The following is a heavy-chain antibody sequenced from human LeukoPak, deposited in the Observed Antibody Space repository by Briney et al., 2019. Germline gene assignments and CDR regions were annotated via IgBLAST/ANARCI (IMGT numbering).Heavy chain of an antibody. CDR1: GFSFDDYA. V-gene: IGHV3-21*01. J-gene: IGHJ4*02. Sequence: GGSLRLSCAASGFSFDDYAMRWVRQVPGKGLEWVSSISTSTTYIYYADSVKGRFTISRDNANKNSLYLQMNSLRAEDTALYYCAIRGSPMVRNYWGQGTLVTVSS. D-gene: IGHD3-10*01. CDR2: ISTSTTYI. CDR3: AIRGSPMVRNY.